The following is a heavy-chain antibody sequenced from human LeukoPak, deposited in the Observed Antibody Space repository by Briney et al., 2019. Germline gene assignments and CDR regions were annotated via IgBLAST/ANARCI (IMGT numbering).Heavy chain of an antibody. CDR2: ISGSGGST. Sequence: GGSLRLSCAASGFTFSSYAMSWVRQAPGKGLEWVSAISGSGGSTYYADSVKGRFTISRDNSKNTLYPQMNSLRAEDTAVYYCAREPSGLGAFDIWGQGTMVTVSS. CDR1: GFTFSSYA. D-gene: IGHD3-3*01. V-gene: IGHV3-23*01. J-gene: IGHJ3*02. CDR3: AREPSGLGAFDI.